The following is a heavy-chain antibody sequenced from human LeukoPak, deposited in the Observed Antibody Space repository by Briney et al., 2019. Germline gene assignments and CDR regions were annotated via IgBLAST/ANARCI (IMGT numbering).Heavy chain of an antibody. V-gene: IGHV3-48*01. CDR2: ISSSSSTI. CDR1: GFTFSSYW. Sequence: PGGSLRLSCAASGFTFSSYWMSWVRQAPGKGLEWVSYISSSSSTIYYADSVKGRFTISRDNAKNSLYLQMNSLRAEDTAVYHCARGRQEFDYWGQGTLVTVSS. J-gene: IGHJ4*02. CDR3: ARGRQEFDY.